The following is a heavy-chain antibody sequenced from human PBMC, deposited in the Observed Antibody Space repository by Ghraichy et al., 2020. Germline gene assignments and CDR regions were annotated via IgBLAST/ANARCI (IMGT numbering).Heavy chain of an antibody. CDR2: ISSSSSYI. D-gene: IGHD3-3*01. CDR3: ARDGEDRTAYYDFWSGYYYWYFDL. J-gene: IGHJ2*01. Sequence: GGSLRLSCAASGFTFSSYSMNWVRQAPGKGLEWVSSISSSSSYIYYADSVKGRFTISRDNAKKSLYLQMNSLRAEDTAVYYCARDGEDRTAYYDFWSGYYYWYFDLWGRGTLVTVSS. V-gene: IGHV3-21*01. CDR1: GFTFSSYS.